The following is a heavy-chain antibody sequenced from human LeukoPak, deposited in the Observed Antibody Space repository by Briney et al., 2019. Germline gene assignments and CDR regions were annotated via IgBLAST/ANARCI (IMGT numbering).Heavy chain of an antibody. J-gene: IGHJ6*03. Sequence: ASVKVSCKSSGGTFSSYAISWVRQAPGQGLEWMGWINPNSGGTNYAQKFQGRVTMTRDTSISTAYMELSSLRSEDTAVYYCASGELEHQKGYYYYYMDVWGKGSTVTVSS. V-gene: IGHV1-2*02. D-gene: IGHD1/OR15-1a*01. CDR1: GGTFSSYA. CDR2: INPNSGGT. CDR3: ASGELEHQKGYYYYYMDV.